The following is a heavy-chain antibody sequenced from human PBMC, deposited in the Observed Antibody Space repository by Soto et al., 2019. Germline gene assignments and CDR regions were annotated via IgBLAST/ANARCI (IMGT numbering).Heavy chain of an antibody. CDR2: IRSKANSYAT. D-gene: IGHD6-19*01. Sequence: EVQLVESGGGLVQPGGSLKLSCAASGFTFSGSAMHWVRQASGKGLEWVGRIRSKANSYATAYAASVKGRFTISRDDSKNTAYLQMNSLKTEDTAVYYCTRLAPSVAGYYYYGMDVWGQGTTVTVSS. CDR1: GFTFSGSA. V-gene: IGHV3-73*02. J-gene: IGHJ6*02. CDR3: TRLAPSVAGYYYYGMDV.